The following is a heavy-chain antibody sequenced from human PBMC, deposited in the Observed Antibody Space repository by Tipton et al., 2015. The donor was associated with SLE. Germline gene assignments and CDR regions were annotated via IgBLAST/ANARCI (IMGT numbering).Heavy chain of an antibody. D-gene: IGHD1-26*01. CDR3: ARDEVGAGAFDI. J-gene: IGHJ3*02. Sequence: TLSLTCSVSGGSISPYYSSWIRQPPGKGLEWIGYISYSGSTNYNPSLKSRVTISVDTSKNQFSLKLSSVTAADTAVYYCARDEVGAGAFDIWGQGTMVTVSS. CDR2: ISYSGST. V-gene: IGHV4-59*01. CDR1: GGSISPYY.